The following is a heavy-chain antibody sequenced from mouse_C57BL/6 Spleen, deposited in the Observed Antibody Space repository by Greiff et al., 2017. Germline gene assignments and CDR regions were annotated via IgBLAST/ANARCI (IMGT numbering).Heavy chain of an antibody. CDR2: ISSGGSYT. V-gene: IGHV5-6*01. CDR3: ARKNWDYAMDY. D-gene: IGHD4-1*01. Sequence: EVQLQESGGDLVKPGGSLKLSCAASGFTFSSYGMSWVRQTPDKRLEWVATISSGGSYTYYPDSVKGRFTISRDNAKNTLYLQMSSLKSEDTAMYYCARKNWDYAMDYWGQGTSVTVSS. J-gene: IGHJ4*01. CDR1: GFTFSSYG.